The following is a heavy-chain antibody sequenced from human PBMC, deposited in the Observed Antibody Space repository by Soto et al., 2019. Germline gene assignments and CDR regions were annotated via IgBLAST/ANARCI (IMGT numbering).Heavy chain of an antibody. CDR3: ERAVIPDWYYYGMDV. D-gene: IGHD2-21*01. CDR1: GFTFSSYS. V-gene: IGHV3-21*01. J-gene: IGHJ6*02. CDR2: ISSSSSYI. Sequence: EVQLVESGGGLVKPGGSLRLSCAASGFTFSSYSMNWVRQAPGKGLEWVSSISSSSSYIYYANSVKGRFTISRDNAKNSLYLQMNSLRAEDTAVYYCERAVIPDWYYYGMDVWGQGTTVTVSS.